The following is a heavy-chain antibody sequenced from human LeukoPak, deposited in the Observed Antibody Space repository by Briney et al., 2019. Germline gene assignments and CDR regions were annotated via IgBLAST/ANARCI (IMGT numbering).Heavy chain of an antibody. Sequence: PGGSLRLSCAASGFTFSDYYMSWIRQPPGKGLEWIGYIIYSGGTNYNPSLKSRVTISVDTSKNQFSLKLSSVTAADTAVYFCARQPGGEMANALDYWGQGTLVTVSS. D-gene: IGHD5-24*01. J-gene: IGHJ4*02. V-gene: IGHV4-59*08. CDR1: GFTFSDYY. CDR3: ARQPGGEMANALDY. CDR2: IIYSGGT.